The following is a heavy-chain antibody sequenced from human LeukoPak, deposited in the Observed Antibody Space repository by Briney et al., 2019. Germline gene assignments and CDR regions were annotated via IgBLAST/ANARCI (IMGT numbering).Heavy chain of an antibody. CDR1: GGSISSGSYY. J-gene: IGHJ5*02. CDR2: IFYSGST. Sequence: SETLSLTCTVSGGSISSGSYYWGWIRQPPGKGLEWIGSIFYSGSTYYNPSLKSRVTISVDTSKSQFSLKLNTVTAADTAVYYCAGLRGYSNSWGQGTLVTVSS. V-gene: IGHV4-39*01. D-gene: IGHD5-18*01. CDR3: AGLRGYSNS.